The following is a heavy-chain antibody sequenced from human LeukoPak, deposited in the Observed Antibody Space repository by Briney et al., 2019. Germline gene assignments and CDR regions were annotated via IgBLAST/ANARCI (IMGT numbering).Heavy chain of an antibody. D-gene: IGHD3-16*02. Sequence: SETLSLTCAVYGGSFSGYYWSWIRQPPGKGLEWIGEINHSGSTNYNPSLKSRVTISVDTSKNQFSLKLSSVTAADTAVYYCARRGYDYVWGSYRDNYYHYYMDVWGKGTTVTISS. CDR1: GGSFSGYY. V-gene: IGHV4-34*01. CDR2: INHSGST. CDR3: ARRGYDYVWGSYRDNYYHYYMDV. J-gene: IGHJ6*03.